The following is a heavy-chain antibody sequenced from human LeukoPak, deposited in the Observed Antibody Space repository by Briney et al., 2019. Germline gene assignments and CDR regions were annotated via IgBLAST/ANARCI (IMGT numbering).Heavy chain of an antibody. CDR1: GYTFTGYY. CDR3: ARKHYYYDSSGYSRGWFDP. CDR2: INPNSGGT. J-gene: IGHJ5*02. D-gene: IGHD3-22*01. V-gene: IGHV1-2*02. Sequence: GASVKVSCKASGYTFTGYYMHGVQQAPGQGLEWMGWINPNSGGTNYAQKFQGRVTMTRDTTISTAYMELSRLRSDDTAVYYCARKHYYYDSSGYSRGWFDPWGQGTLVTVSS.